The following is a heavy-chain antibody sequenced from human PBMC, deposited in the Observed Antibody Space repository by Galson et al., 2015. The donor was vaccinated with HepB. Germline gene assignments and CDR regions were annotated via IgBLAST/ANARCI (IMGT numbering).Heavy chain of an antibody. D-gene: IGHD1-1*01. CDR2: FGGRGADT. V-gene: IGHV3-23*01. CDR1: GFTFYSLS. Sequence: SVRLSCTASGFTFYSLSMLWVRQSPGKGLEWVSGFGGRGADTYYAESVKGGVTISRDNSRNTMYLQMKGLRAEDSAIYYCEKDRGNWKGAFDYWGQGTLVTVPS. J-gene: IGHJ4*02. CDR3: EKDRGNWKGAFDY.